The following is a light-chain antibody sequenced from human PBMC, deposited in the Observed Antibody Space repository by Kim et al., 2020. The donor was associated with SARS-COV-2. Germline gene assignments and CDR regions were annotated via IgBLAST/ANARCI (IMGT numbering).Light chain of an antibody. CDR3: SSYTSSSTYV. J-gene: IGLJ1*01. CDR2: DVS. Sequence: LTQPASVSGSPGQSITISCTGTSSDVGVYNYVSWYQQHPGKAPKLMIYDVSKRPSGVSNRFSGSKSGNTASLTISGLQAEDEADYYCSSYTSSSTYVFGSGTQLTVL. CDR1: SSDVGVYNY. V-gene: IGLV2-14*01.